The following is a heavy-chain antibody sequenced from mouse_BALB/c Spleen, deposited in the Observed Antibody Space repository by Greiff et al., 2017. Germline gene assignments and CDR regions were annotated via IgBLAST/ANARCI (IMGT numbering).Heavy chain of an antibody. CDR3: ARDKGLGYAMDY. V-gene: IGHV5-4*02. J-gene: IGHJ4*01. Sequence: EVKLMESGGGLVKPGGSLKLSCAASGFTFSDYYMYWVRQTPEKRLEWVATISDGGSYTYYPDSVKGRFTISRDNAKNNLYLQMSSLKSEDTAMYYCARDKGLGYAMDYWGQGTSVTVSS. CDR2: ISDGGSYT. CDR1: GFTFSDYY. D-gene: IGHD3-1*01.